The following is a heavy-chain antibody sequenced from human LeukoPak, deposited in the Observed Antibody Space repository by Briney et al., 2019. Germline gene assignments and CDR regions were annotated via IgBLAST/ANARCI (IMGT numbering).Heavy chain of an antibody. J-gene: IGHJ4*02. CDR3: AKNMVRGVIMSSSFDY. CDR2: ISASGGST. Sequence: GGTLRLSCAASGFTFSSYGLSWVRQAPGKGLEWVSAISASGGSTYYADSVKGRFTISRDNSKNPLYLQMNSMRAEDTAVYYCAKNMVRGVIMSSSFDYWGQGTLVTVSS. V-gene: IGHV3-23*01. D-gene: IGHD3-10*01. CDR1: GFTFSSYG.